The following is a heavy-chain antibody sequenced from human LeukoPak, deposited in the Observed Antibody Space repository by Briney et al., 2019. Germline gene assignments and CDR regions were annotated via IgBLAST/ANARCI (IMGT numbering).Heavy chain of an antibody. CDR1: GFTFSSYS. V-gene: IGHV3-48*02. J-gene: IGHJ4*02. CDR3: ARADRDGNKRFLD. D-gene: IGHD5-24*01. CDR2: ISHSSSTI. Sequence: GGSLRLSCAASGFTFSSYSMNWVRQAPGKGLEWVSYISHSSSTIYYADSVKGRFTIFRDNAKNSLYLQMHSLRDEDTAVYYCARADRDGNKRFLDWGQGTLVTVSS.